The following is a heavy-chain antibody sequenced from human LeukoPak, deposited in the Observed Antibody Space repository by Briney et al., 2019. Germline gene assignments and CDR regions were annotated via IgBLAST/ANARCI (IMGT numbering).Heavy chain of an antibody. CDR2: IYYSGST. D-gene: IGHD2-15*01. CDR1: GGSISSGGYY. J-gene: IGHJ6*02. CDR3: ARRYGLDLGYCSGGSCFRGTSFGGMDV. Sequence: SQTLSLTCTVSGGSISSGGYYWSWIRQHPGKGLEWIGYIYYSGSTYYNPSLKSRVTISVDTSKNQFSLKLSSVTAADTAVYYCARRYGLDLGYCSGGSCFRGTSFGGMDVWGQGTTVTVSS. V-gene: IGHV4-31*03.